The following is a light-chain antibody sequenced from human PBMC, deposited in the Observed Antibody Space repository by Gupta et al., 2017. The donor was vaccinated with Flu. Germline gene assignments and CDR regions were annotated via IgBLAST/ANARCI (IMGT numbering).Light chain of an antibody. CDR1: NSDIRGYNS. CDR3: SSYTTTSTV. Sequence: QSALTQPASVSGSLGQSITISCTGTNSDIRGYNSVSWYQQHPGKPPKLLIYDVSVRPSGVSDRFSGSKSGNTASLTISGLQAEDEADYYCSSYTTTSTVFGGGTNLAVL. J-gene: IGLJ3*02. CDR2: DVS. V-gene: IGLV2-14*01.